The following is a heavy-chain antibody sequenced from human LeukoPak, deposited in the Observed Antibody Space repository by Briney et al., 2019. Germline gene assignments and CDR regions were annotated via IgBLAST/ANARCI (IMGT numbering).Heavy chain of an antibody. Sequence: ASVKVSCKASGYTFTSYGTSWVRQAPGQGLEWMGWISAYNGNTNYAQKLQGRVTMTTDTSTSTAYMELRSLRSDDTAVYYCARDRVPLYGSGSYYVYWGQGTLVTVSS. CDR3: ARDRVPLYGSGSYYVY. CDR2: ISAYNGNT. J-gene: IGHJ4*02. D-gene: IGHD3-10*01. CDR1: GYTFTSYG. V-gene: IGHV1-18*04.